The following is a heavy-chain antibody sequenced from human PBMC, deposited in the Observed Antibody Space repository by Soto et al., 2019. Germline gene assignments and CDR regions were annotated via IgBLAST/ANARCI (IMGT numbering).Heavy chain of an antibody. J-gene: IGHJ5*02. CDR1: GGSFSGYY. Sequence: QVQLQQWGAGLLKPSETLSLTCAVYGGSFSGYYWSWIRQPPGKGLEWIGVINHSGSTNYNPSLKSRVTISVDTSKNQFSLKLSSVTAADTAVYYCARGRAYSSSWYEFDPWGQGTLVTVSS. V-gene: IGHV4-34*01. CDR3: ARGRAYSSSWYEFDP. D-gene: IGHD6-13*01. CDR2: INHSGST.